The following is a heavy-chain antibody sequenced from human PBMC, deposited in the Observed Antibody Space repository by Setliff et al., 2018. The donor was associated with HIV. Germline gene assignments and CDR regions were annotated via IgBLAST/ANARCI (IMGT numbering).Heavy chain of an antibody. D-gene: IGHD5-12*01. V-gene: IGHV4-34*01. CDR3: VLRVFGPIEY. CDR1: NASFSDYS. Sequence: SETLSLTCAVYNASFSDYSRGWIRQAPGRGLEWIGEVNHSGSTNYISSLKNRVSMSINLSKNQFSLKLTSVTAADTAVYYCVLRVFGPIEYWGQGNQVTVSS. CDR2: VNHSGST. J-gene: IGHJ4*02.